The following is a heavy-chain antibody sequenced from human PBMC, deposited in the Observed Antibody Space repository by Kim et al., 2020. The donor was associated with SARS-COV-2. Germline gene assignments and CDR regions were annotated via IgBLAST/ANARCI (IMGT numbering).Heavy chain of an antibody. V-gene: IGHV3-23*01. J-gene: IGHJ6*02. D-gene: IGHD3-3*01. CDR2: ISGSGGST. Sequence: GGSLRLSCAASGFTFSSYAMSWVRQAPGKGLEWVSAISGSGGSTYYADSVKGRFTISRDNSKNTLYLQMNSLRAEDTAVYYCAKSIRALQIFGVVIEAYYYYGMDVWGQGTTVTVSS. CDR3: AKSIRALQIFGVVIEAYYYYGMDV. CDR1: GFTFSSYA.